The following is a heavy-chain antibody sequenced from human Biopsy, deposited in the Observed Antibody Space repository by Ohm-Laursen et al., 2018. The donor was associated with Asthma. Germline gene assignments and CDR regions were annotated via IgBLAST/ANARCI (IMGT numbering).Heavy chain of an antibody. CDR2: ISFDGTNR. CDR3: AEEVFPGWELRRGPDS. D-gene: IGHD1-26*01. J-gene: IGHJ4*02. V-gene: IGHV3-30*18. CDR1: GFSFSNYG. Sequence: SLRLSCAATGFSFSNYGMHWVRQAPGKGLDWVAVISFDGTNRNYTDSVKGRFTISRDNPRNTLHLEMNSLRAEDTAVYFCAEEVFPGWELRRGPDSWGQGTLVTVSS.